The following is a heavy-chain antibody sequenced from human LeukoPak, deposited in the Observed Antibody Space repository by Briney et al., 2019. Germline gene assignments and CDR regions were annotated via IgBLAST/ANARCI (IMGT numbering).Heavy chain of an antibody. D-gene: IGHD3-10*01. J-gene: IGHJ6*02. CDR2: ISSSGSTI. CDR3: AREGWFGAYYYYGMDV. V-gene: IGHV3-11*04. CDR1: GFTFSDYY. Sequence: PGGSLRLSCAASGFTFSDYYMSWIRQAPGKGLEWVSYISSSGSTIYYADSVKGRFTISRDNAKNSLYLQMNSLRAEDTAVYYCAREGWFGAYYYYGMDVWGQGTTVTVSS.